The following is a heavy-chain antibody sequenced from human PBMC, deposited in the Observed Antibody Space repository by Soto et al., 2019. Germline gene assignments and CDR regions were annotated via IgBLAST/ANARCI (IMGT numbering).Heavy chain of an antibody. CDR3: ARAEVKGAAGTLDF. V-gene: IGHV4-59*01. J-gene: IGHJ4*02. CDR2: IYYSGST. CDR1: GGSISGYY. D-gene: IGHD6-13*01. Sequence: PSETLSLTCTVSGGSISGYYWSWIRQPPGKGLEWIGYIYYSGSTNYNPSLKSRVTISVDTSKNQFSLKLSSVTAADTAVYYCARAEVKGAAGTLDFWGPGALVTVSS.